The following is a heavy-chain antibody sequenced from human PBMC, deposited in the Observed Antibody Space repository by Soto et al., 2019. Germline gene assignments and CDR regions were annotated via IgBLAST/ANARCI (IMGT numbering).Heavy chain of an antibody. CDR2: ISAYNGDT. D-gene: IGHD2-21*01. Sequence: QVQLLQSGAEVKQPGASVKVSCKDSGYTFTSYGVSWVRQAPGQGLEWMGWISAYNGDTKYSQKFQGRISLTTDTYTRTAYMELRSLRSDDTAVYYCARVPSYSTLDYWGQGTLVTVSS. J-gene: IGHJ4*02. CDR3: ARVPSYSTLDY. V-gene: IGHV1-18*04. CDR1: GYTFTSYG.